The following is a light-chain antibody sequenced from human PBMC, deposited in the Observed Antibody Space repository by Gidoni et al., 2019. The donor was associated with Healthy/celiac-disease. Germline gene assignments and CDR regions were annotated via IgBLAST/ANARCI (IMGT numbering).Light chain of an antibody. V-gene: IGKV1-12*02. Sequence: DIQKTQSPSSVSASVVDRVTITCRASKGISSWLAWYQQKPGKAPKLLIYAASSLQSGVPSRFSGSGSGTDFTLTISSLQPEDFATYYCQQANSFPSLTFGGGTKVEIK. CDR1: KGISSW. CDR2: AAS. CDR3: QQANSFPSLT. J-gene: IGKJ4*01.